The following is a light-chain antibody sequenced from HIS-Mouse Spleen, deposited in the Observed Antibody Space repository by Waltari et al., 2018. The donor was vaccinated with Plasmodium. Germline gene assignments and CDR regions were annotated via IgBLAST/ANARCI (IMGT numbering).Light chain of an antibody. Sequence: EIVLTQSPGTLSLSPGEIATLSCRASQSVSSIYLAWYQQKPGQAPSLLIYGASSRATGIPDRFSGSGSGTDFTITISRLEPEDFAVYYCQQYGSSPPLTFGGGTKVEIK. J-gene: IGKJ4*01. CDR1: QSVSSIY. V-gene: IGKV3-20*01. CDR3: QQYGSSPPLT. CDR2: GAS.